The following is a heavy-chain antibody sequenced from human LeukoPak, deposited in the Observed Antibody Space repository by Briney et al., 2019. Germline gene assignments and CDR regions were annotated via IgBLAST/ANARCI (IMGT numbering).Heavy chain of an antibody. CDR2: INHSGST. V-gene: IGHV4-34*01. Sequence: PSETLSLTCAVYGGSFSGYYWSWIRQPPGKGLEWIGEINHSGSTNYNPSLKSRVTISVDTSKNQFSLKLSSVTAADTAVYYCARAALTGTIYYFDYWGQGTLVTVSS. CDR1: GGSFSGYY. D-gene: IGHD4-17*01. J-gene: IGHJ4*02. CDR3: ARAALTGTIYYFDY.